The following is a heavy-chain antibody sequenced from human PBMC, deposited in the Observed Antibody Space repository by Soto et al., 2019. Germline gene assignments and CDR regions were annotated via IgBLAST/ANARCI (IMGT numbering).Heavy chain of an antibody. CDR2: ISSSSSYI. V-gene: IGHV3-21*01. J-gene: IGHJ4*02. CDR1: GFTISSYS. D-gene: IGHD4-17*01. Sequence: EVQLVESGGGLVKPGGSLRLSCAASGFTISSYSMNWVRQAPGKGLEWVSSISSSSSYIYYADSVKGRFTISRDNAKNSLYLQMNSLRAEDTAVYYCARAIDYGDYGSGYWGQGTLVTVSS. CDR3: ARAIDYGDYGSGY.